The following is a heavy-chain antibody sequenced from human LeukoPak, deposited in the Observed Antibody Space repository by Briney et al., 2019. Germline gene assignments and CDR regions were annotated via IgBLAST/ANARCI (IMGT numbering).Heavy chain of an antibody. CDR1: GFSFSNYH. CDR2: ITSSSDYT. Sequence: GESLRLSSVDSGFSFSNYHMSWIRQAPGKGLEWLSYITSSSDYTNYADSVKGRFTISRDNAKKSLYLQMNSLRGGDTAVYFCARGSYYYFDCWGQGTLVTV. V-gene: IGHV3-11*05. J-gene: IGHJ4*02. D-gene: IGHD1-26*01. CDR3: ARGSYYYFDC.